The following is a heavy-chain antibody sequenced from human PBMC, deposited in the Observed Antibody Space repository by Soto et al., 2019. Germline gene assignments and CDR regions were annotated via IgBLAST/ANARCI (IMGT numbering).Heavy chain of an antibody. Sequence: EVQLVESGGGIVQPGGSLRLSCAAAGFTFTNYWIHWVRQAPGKGLVWVSRINSDCSSAFYADSVRGRFTISRDNAKNTVFLQMNSLRGDDIAVYFCARGIQFRYGMDVWGQGTTVTVSS. CDR1: GFTFTNYW. CDR2: INSDCSSA. V-gene: IGHV3-74*01. CDR3: ARGIQFRYGMDV. D-gene: IGHD5-18*01. J-gene: IGHJ6*02.